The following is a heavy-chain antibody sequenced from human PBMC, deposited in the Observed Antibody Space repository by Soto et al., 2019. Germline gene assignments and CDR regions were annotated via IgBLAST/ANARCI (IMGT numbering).Heavy chain of an antibody. V-gene: IGHV4-59*01. CDR2: IYDTGISGYTPST. CDR3: ARGGRFGELLYYTHVSYYGMDV. J-gene: IGHJ6*02. D-gene: IGHD3-10*01. CDR1: GGSITSSY. Sequence: LSLTCTVSGGSITSSYWSWIRRPPGKGLEWIAYIYDTGISGYTPSTSYNPSLKSRVTMSVDTSKSQFSLKLTSVTAADTAVHYCARGGRFGELLYYTHVSYYGMDVWGQGTLVTVSS.